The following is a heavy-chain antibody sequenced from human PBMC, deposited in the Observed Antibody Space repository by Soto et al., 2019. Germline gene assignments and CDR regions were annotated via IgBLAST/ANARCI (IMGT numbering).Heavy chain of an antibody. CDR1: GGSISSGGYY. J-gene: IGHJ4*02. V-gene: IGHV4-31*03. CDR3: ARYSPPLYCGYDLVDY. D-gene: IGHD5-12*01. CDR2: IYYSGST. Sequence: QVQLQESGPGLVKPSQTLSLTCTVSGGSISSGGYYWSWIRQHPGKGLEWIGYIYYSGSTYYNPSLKSRVTISVDTSKNQFSLKLSSVTAADTAVYYCARYSPPLYCGYDLVDYWGQGTLVTVSS.